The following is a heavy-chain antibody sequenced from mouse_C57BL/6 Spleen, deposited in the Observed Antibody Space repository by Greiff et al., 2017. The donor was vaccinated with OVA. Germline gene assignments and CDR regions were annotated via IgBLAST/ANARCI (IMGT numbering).Heavy chain of an antibody. D-gene: IGHD1-1*01. Sequence: VKLQQSGPELVKPGASVKISCKASGYAFSSSWMNWVKQRPGKGLEWIGRIYPGDGDTNNNGTFTGKGTMIADKSSSPAYMQLSILTSEDAAVYFCARRLGTVVAHWYFGVWGTGATVTV. CDR2: IYPGDGDT. J-gene: IGHJ1*03. V-gene: IGHV1-82*01. CDR3: ARRLGTVVAHWYFGV. CDR1: GYAFSSSW.